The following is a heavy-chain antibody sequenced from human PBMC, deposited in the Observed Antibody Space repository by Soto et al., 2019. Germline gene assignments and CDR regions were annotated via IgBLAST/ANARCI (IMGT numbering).Heavy chain of an antibody. CDR2: IAYDGGNK. CDR1: GFTFSSYA. D-gene: IGHD3-16*01. V-gene: IGHV3-30-3*01. CDR3: ARDSSIIRRGASGMDV. J-gene: IGHJ6*02. Sequence: GGSLRLSCSASGFTFSSYAMHWVRQAPGKGLEWVAIIAYDGGNKHYADSVRGRFTISRDNSKSTLYLQMNSLRVEDTAVYYCARDSSIIRRGASGMDVWGQGTTVTVSS.